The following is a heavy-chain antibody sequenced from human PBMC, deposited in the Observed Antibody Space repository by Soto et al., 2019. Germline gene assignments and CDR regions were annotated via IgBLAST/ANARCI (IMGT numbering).Heavy chain of an antibody. D-gene: IGHD2-2*01. V-gene: IGHV3-74*01. Sequence: EVQLVESGGGLVQTGGSLRLSCAASGFTFSSSWMHWVRQAPGKGVVWVSRINGDGGSTNYADSVKGRFTISRDNAKNTVYLQVDSLRAEDTAVYYCARGLYLKYGQDYWGQGTLVTVSS. CDR1: GFTFSSSW. CDR2: INGDGGST. CDR3: ARGLYLKYGQDY. J-gene: IGHJ4*02.